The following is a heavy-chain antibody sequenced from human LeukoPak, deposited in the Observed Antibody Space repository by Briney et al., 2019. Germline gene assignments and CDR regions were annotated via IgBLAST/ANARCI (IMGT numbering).Heavy chain of an antibody. V-gene: IGHV3-23*01. J-gene: IGHJ6*02. CDR3: AKNYESGRGVPYGMDV. CDR1: GFTFSSYA. Sequence: PGGSLRLSCAASGFTFSSYAMRWVRQAPGKGVEWVSAIVRGSGDTTLYADSVNGRFTISRDNSNNTLYLQMSSLRDEDTAVYYCAKNYESGRGVPYGMDVWGQGTTVTVSS. CDR2: IVRGSGDTT. D-gene: IGHD3-10*01.